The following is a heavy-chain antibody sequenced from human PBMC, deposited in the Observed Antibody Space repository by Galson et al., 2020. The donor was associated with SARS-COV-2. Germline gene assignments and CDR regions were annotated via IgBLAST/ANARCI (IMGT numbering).Heavy chain of an antibody. Sequence: ASVKVSCKTSGYFFTSFGISWVRQAPGQGLEWMGWISAYIGYTNYAQKFRGRVTLTTDTSTGTGYLELRSLRSDDTAMYYCARDERVSSVLFRDFDYWGQGTLVTVSS. V-gene: IGHV1-18*01. J-gene: IGHJ4*02. CDR2: ISAYIGYT. D-gene: IGHD2-21*01. CDR1: GYFFTSFG. CDR3: ARDERVSSVLFRDFDY.